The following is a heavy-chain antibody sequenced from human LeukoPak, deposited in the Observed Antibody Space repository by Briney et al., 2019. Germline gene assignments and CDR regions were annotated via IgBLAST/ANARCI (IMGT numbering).Heavy chain of an antibody. CDR3: ARRDYAAWFDP. D-gene: IGHD4/OR15-4a*01. J-gene: IGHJ5*02. CDR2: VYYSGSI. V-gene: IGHV4-39*07. CDR1: GDSITSGGYY. Sequence: SETLSLTCSVSGDSITSGGYYWAWLRQPPGKGLEWIGSVYYSGSIKYNPSLKGRVSISRDMSKNQFSLNLNSVDATDTAVYYCARRDYAAWFDPWARGPSSPSPQ.